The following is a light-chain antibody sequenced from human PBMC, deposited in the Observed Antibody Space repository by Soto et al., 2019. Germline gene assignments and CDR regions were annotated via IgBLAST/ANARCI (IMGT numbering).Light chain of an antibody. CDR2: GAS. Sequence: EIVMTQSPATLSVSPGERAALSCRASQSLTSYLAWFQQKPGQAPSLLIYGASTRATGIPDRFSGSGSGTEFTLTINSLQSEDCAVYFCQQYYSWPLTFGGGTKVEIK. CDR3: QQYYSWPLT. J-gene: IGKJ4*01. CDR1: QSLTSY. V-gene: IGKV3-15*01.